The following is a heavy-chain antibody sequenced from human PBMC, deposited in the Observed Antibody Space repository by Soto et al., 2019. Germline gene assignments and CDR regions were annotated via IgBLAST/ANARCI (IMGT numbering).Heavy chain of an antibody. J-gene: IGHJ4*02. Sequence: QVQLQESGPGLVKPSETPSLTCTVSGVSITSYKWTWIRQSPGKGLEWIAYMYSSGSSSYNPSLKSRATISMDTFRNQYSLQLNSATAADTAVYYCAREWSAFDYWGQGILVTVSS. CDR1: GVSITSYK. D-gene: IGHD2-15*01. V-gene: IGHV4-59*01. CDR2: MYSSGSS. CDR3: AREWSAFDY.